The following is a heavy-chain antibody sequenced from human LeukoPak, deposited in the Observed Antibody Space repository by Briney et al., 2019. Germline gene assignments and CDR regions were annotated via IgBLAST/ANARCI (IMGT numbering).Heavy chain of an antibody. CDR1: GGSFSGYY. CDR3: ARVARQGYYFDY. J-gene: IGHJ4*02. Sequence: SETLSLTCAVYGGSFSGYYWSWIRQPPGKGLEWIGEINHSGSTNYNPSLKSRVTISVATSKNQFSLKLSSVTAADTAVYYCARVARQGYYFDYWGQGTLVTVSS. CDR2: INHSGST. V-gene: IGHV4-34*01.